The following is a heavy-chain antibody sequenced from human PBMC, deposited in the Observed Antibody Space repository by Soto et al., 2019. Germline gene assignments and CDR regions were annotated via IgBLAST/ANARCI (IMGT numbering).Heavy chain of an antibody. J-gene: IGHJ6*03. CDR1: GYTFTSYG. CDR2: ISAYNGNT. D-gene: IGHD3-10*01. V-gene: IGHV1-18*01. Sequence: ASVKVSCKASGYTFTSYGISWVRQAPGQGLEWMGWISAYNGNTNYAQKLQGRVTMTTDTSTSTAYMELRSLRSDDTAVYYCARWVRGVINGYYYYYYMDVWGKGTTVTVSS. CDR3: ARWVRGVINGYYYYYYMDV.